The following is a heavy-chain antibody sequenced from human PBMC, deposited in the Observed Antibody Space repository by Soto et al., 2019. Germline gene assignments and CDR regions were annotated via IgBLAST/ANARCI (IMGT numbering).Heavy chain of an antibody. CDR2: ISYDGSNK. D-gene: IGHD3-9*01. Sequence: GGSLRLSCAASGFTFSSYAMHWVRQAPGKGLEWVAVISYDGSNKYYADSVKGRFTISRDNSKNTLYLQMNSLRAEDTAVYYCAKDDLTGYYRAYHLDYWGQGTLVTVSS. V-gene: IGHV3-30-3*01. CDR1: GFTFSSYA. J-gene: IGHJ4*02. CDR3: AKDDLTGYYRAYHLDY.